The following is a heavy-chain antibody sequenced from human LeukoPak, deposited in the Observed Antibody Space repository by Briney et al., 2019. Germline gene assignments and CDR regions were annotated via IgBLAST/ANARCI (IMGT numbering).Heavy chain of an antibody. CDR3: AKPQLRYYHDSSGYPYYFDY. Sequence: GGSLRLSCAASGFTFSSYAMSWVRQAPGKGLEWVSAISGSGGSTYYADSVKGRFTISRDNSKNTLYLQMNSLRAEDTAVYYCAKPQLRYYHDSSGYPYYFDYWGQGTLVTVSS. D-gene: IGHD3-22*01. V-gene: IGHV3-23*01. J-gene: IGHJ4*02. CDR2: ISGSGGST. CDR1: GFTFSSYA.